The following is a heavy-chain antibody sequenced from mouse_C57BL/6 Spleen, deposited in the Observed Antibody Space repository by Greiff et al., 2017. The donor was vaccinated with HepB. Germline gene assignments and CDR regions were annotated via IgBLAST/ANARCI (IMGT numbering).Heavy chain of an antibody. CDR2: IDPSDSYT. CDR1: GYTFTSYW. J-gene: IGHJ2*01. D-gene: IGHD4-1*01. Sequence: QVQLKQPGAELVMPGASVKLSCKASGYTFTSYWMHWVKQRPGQGLEWIGEIDPSDSYTNYNQKFKGKSTLTVDKSSSTAYMQLSSLTSEDSAVYYCASQDGGTGTVFDYWGQGTTLTVSS. CDR3: ASQDGGTGTVFDY. V-gene: IGHV1-69*01.